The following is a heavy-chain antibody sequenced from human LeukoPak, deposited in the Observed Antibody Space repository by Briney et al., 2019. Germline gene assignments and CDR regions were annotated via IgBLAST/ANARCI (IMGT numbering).Heavy chain of an antibody. CDR1: GFAFSSLA. V-gene: IGHV3-30-3*01. Sequence: PGTSLRLSCAVSGFAFSSLAVHWVRQAPGKGLEWVAFISYDGNNQYYADSVKGRFTISRDNSKNTLYLQMNNLRAEDTAIYYCARVGSRYCSGANCYDGFWGQGTLVSVSS. D-gene: IGHD2-15*01. CDR2: ISYDGNNQ. CDR3: ARVGSRYCSGANCYDGF. J-gene: IGHJ4*02.